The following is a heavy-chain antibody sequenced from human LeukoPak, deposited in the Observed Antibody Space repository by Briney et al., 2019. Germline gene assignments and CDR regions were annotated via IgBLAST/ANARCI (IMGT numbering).Heavy chain of an antibody. V-gene: IGHV1-69*13. Sequence: ASVKVSCKASGGTFTSYAISWVRQAPGQGLEWMGGIIPIFGTANDAQKFQGRVTITADESTSTAYMELSSLRSEDTAVYYCATRVPTRATFYYYYMDVWGKGTTVTVSS. CDR2: IIPIFGTA. CDR1: GGTFTSYA. CDR3: ATRVPTRATFYYYYMDV. J-gene: IGHJ6*03. D-gene: IGHD5-12*01.